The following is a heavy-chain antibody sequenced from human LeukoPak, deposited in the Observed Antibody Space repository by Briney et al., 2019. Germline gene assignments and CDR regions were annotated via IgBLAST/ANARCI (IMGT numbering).Heavy chain of an antibody. D-gene: IGHD2-15*01. Sequence: ASVKVSCKASGYTFTGYYMHWVRQAPGQGLEWMGRINPNSGGTNYAQKFQGRVTMTRDTSISTAYVELSRLRSDDTAVYYCARPASPGYCSGGSCHRRVENAFDIWGQGTMVTVSS. CDR2: INPNSGGT. V-gene: IGHV1-2*06. CDR1: GYTFTGYY. J-gene: IGHJ3*02. CDR3: ARPASPGYCSGGSCHRRVENAFDI.